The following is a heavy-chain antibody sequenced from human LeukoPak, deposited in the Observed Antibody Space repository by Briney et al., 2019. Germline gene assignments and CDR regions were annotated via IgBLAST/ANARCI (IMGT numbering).Heavy chain of an antibody. D-gene: IGHD3-10*01. V-gene: IGHV1-18*01. J-gene: IGHJ4*02. CDR3: ARVPPLLWFGEPLSFDY. Sequence: ASVKVSCKASGYTFTSYGISWVRQAPGQGLEWMGWISAYNGNTNCAQKLQGRVTMTTDTSTSTAYMELRSLRSDDTAVYYCARVPPLLWFGEPLSFDYWGQGTLVTVSS. CDR2: ISAYNGNT. CDR1: GYTFTSYG.